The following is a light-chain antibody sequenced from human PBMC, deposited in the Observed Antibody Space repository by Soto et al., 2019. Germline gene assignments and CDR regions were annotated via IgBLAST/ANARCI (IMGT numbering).Light chain of an antibody. CDR2: GAS. Sequence: EIVMTQSPATLSVSPGERVTLSCRASQSVSSNLAWYRQRPGQAPRLLIYGASTRATGIPARFSGSGSGTEFTLTISSLQSEDFAIYYCQQYNNWPPTWTFGQGTKVEIK. V-gene: IGKV3-15*01. CDR3: QQYNNWPPTWT. CDR1: QSVSSN. J-gene: IGKJ1*01.